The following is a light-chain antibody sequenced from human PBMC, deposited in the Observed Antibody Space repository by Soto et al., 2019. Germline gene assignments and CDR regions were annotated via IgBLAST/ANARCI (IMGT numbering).Light chain of an antibody. CDR1: QSISSY. J-gene: IGKJ1*01. Sequence: EIQMTQSPSSLSASVGDRVTITCRASQSISSYLNWYQQKPGKAPKLLIYAASSLQSGVPSRFSGSGSGTDFTLTISSLQPEDFATYYCQQSYSTLLWTFGQGTKVEIK. CDR3: QQSYSTLLWT. CDR2: AAS. V-gene: IGKV1-39*01.